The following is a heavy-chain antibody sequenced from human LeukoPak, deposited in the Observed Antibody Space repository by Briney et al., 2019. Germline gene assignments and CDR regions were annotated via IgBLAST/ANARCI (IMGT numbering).Heavy chain of an antibody. CDR1: GGTFSIYT. V-gene: IGHV1-69*04. D-gene: IGHD3-3*01. Sequence: ASVKVSCKPSGGTFSIYTISWVRQAPGQGLEWMGRIIPILGIANYAQKFQGRVTITADKSTSTAYMELSSLRSEDTAVYYCARETKDDFWGGYPFDYWGQGTLVTVSS. J-gene: IGHJ4*02. CDR2: IIPILGIA. CDR3: ARETKDDFWGGYPFDY.